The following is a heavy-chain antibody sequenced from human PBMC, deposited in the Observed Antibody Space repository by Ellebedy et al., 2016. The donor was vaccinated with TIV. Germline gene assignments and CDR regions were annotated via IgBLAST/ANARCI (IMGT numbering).Heavy chain of an antibody. Sequence: SVKVSCKASGGTFGNSPVSWVRQAPGQGPEWMGGIIPLVGIPKYAQTFRGRVTLTADRSTNTAYMEMSTLRAEDTAVYYCAGTYCDGDCYAADYWGQGSPVTVSS. V-gene: IGHV1-69*10. J-gene: IGHJ4*02. CDR1: GGTFGNSP. CDR3: AGTYCDGDCYAADY. CDR2: IIPLVGIP. D-gene: IGHD2-21*02.